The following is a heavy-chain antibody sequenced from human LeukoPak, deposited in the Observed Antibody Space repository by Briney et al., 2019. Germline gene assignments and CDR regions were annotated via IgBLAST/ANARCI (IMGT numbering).Heavy chain of an antibody. Sequence: GGSLRLSCAAPGLTFSSYAMSWVRQAPGKGLEWVSAISGSGGSTYYADSVKGRFTISRDNSKNTLYLQMNSLRAEDTAVYYCAKRGSGYNDYWGQGTLVTVSS. D-gene: IGHD3-3*01. CDR2: ISGSGGST. CDR3: AKRGSGYNDY. J-gene: IGHJ4*02. CDR1: GLTFSSYA. V-gene: IGHV3-23*01.